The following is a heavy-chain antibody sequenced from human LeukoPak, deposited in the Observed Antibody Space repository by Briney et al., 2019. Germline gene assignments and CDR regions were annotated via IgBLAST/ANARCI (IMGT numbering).Heavy chain of an antibody. CDR1: GGTFSSYA. J-gene: IGHJ6*04. D-gene: IGHD2-2*01. CDR3: ARGVDIVVVPAAYTTTYYYYGMDV. CDR2: IIPIFGTA. Sequence: ASVKVSCKASGGTFSSYAISWVRQAPGQGLEWMGGIIPIFGTANYAQKFQGRVTITADKSTSTAYMELSSLRYEDTAVYYCARGVDIVVVPAAYTTTYYYYGMDVWGKGTTVTVSS. V-gene: IGHV1-69*06.